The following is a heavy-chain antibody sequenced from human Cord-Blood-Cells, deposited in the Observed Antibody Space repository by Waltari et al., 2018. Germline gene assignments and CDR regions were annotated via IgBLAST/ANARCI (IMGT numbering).Heavy chain of an antibody. J-gene: IGHJ4*02. CDR3: AKDQVPTFPDY. D-gene: IGHD2-21*01. CDR2: RRYDGRKK. Sequence: QVQLVESGGGVVQPGGSLRLSCAASGFTFSSSGMHWVRQAPGKGLEWVGLRRYDGRKKYYSNSVKGRFTISRDNSKNTLYLQMNSLRAEDTAVYYCAKDQVPTFPDYWGQGTLVTVSS. CDR1: GFTFSSSG. V-gene: IGHV3-30*02.